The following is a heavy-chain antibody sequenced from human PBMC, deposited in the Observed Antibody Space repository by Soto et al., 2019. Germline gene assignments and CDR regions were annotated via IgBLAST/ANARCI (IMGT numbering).Heavy chain of an antibody. CDR3: AKDLYGEAGPFDY. J-gene: IGHJ4*02. CDR2: ISYDGSNK. V-gene: IGHV3-30*18. D-gene: IGHD2-8*01. Sequence: PGGSLRLSCAASGFTFSSYGMHWVRQAPGKGLEWVAVISYDGSNKYYADSVKGRFTISRDNSKNTLYLQMNSLRAEDTAVYYCAKDLYGEAGPFDYWGQGTLVTVSS. CDR1: GFTFSSYG.